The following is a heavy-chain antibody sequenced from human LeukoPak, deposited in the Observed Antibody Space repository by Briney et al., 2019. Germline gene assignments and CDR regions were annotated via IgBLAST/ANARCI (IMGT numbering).Heavy chain of an antibody. CDR1: GGSISSYY. J-gene: IGHJ3*02. CDR2: IYHSGST. V-gene: IGHV4-59*12. CDR3: ASTTDYGDYDHAFDI. D-gene: IGHD4-17*01. Sequence: SETLSLTCTVSGGSISSYYWSWIRQPPGKGLEWIGYIYHSGSTYYNPSLKSRVTISVDRSKNQFSLKLSSVTAADTAVYYCASTTDYGDYDHAFDIWGQGTMVTVSS.